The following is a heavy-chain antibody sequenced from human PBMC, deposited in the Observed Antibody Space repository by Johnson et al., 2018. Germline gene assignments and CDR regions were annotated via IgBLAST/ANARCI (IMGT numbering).Heavy chain of an antibody. J-gene: IGHJ6*02. CDR3: ARWRTRLYVIDV. Sequence: VQLVQSGGGVVQPGGSLRLSCAASGFAFNEYTMHWFRQFPGQGLEWVSLVTWDGGSTFYADSVKGRFTISRNNRKNSLYLQMNSLRAEDTAVYYCARWRTRLYVIDVWGQGTTVTVSS. CDR2: VTWDGGST. D-gene: IGHD2-15*01. V-gene: IGHV3-43*01. CDR1: GFAFNEYT.